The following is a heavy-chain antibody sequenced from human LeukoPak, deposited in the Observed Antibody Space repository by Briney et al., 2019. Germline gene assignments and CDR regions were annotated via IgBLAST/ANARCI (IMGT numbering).Heavy chain of an antibody. D-gene: IGHD3-10*01. CDR2: IYYSGET. J-gene: IGHJ5*02. Sequence: SETLSLTCTVSGGSITRNTYYWGWIRQSPGKGLEWIGYIYYSGETNYNPSLKSRVTISVDTSKNQFSLKLSSVTAADTAMYYCVRECYYGSGGNWFDPWGQGTLVTVSS. V-gene: IGHV4-61*01. CDR3: VRECYYGSGGNWFDP. CDR1: GGSITRNTYY.